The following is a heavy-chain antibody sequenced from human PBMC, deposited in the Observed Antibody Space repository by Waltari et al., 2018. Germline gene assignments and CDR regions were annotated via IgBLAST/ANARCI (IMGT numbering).Heavy chain of an antibody. Sequence: QLVQSGTEVKKPGESLKISCKTSGYSFNNYWIGWGGQMPVKGLEGMGIVRPVHADTRYSPSFRCQVTISADKSISTAYLQGSSLKASDTAIYYCARHTEDDNGDDWGQGTLVTVSS. CDR3: ARHTEDDNGDD. V-gene: IGHV5-51*01. CDR1: GYSFNNYW. D-gene: IGHD1-1*01. CDR2: VRPVHADT. J-gene: IGHJ4*02.